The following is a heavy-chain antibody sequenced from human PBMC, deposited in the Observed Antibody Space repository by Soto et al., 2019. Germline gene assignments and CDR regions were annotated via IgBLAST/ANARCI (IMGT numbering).Heavy chain of an antibody. D-gene: IGHD2-2*01. Sequence: EVQLVESGGGLVQPGGSLRLSCAASEFTFSSYWMNWVRQAPGKGLEWVANIKEGGSDEYYVDSVKGRFTISRDNAKNLLYLQMNSLRGEDTAVYYCARDLGAPGRGSAVGYYYHYGMDVWGQGTTVTVSS. CDR2: IKEGGSDE. J-gene: IGHJ6*02. CDR3: ARDLGAPGRGSAVGYYYHYGMDV. CDR1: EFTFSSYW. V-gene: IGHV3-7*05.